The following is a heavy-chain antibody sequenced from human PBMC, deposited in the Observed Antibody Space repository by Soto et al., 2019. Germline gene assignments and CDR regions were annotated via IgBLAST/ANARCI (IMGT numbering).Heavy chain of an antibody. CDR1: GFTFSSYA. D-gene: IGHD3-9*01. CDR2: ISYDGSNK. Sequence: PGGSLRLSCAASGFTFSSYAMHWVRQAPGKGLEWVAVISYDGSNKYYADSVKGRFTISRDNSKNTLYLQMNSPRAEDTAVYYCAREALNYYYGMDVWGQGTTVTVSS. CDR3: AREALNYYYGMDV. J-gene: IGHJ6*02. V-gene: IGHV3-30-3*01.